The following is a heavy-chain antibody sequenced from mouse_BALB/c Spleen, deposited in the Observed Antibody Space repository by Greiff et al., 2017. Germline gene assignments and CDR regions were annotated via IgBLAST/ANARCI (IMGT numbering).Heavy chain of an antibody. Sequence: QVQLQQSGTVLARPGASVKMSCKASGYTFTSYWMHWVKQRPGQGLEWIGYINPSTGYTEYNQKFKDKATLTADKSSSTAYMQLSSLTSEDSAVYYCARYSNYWGQGTTLTVSS. J-gene: IGHJ2*01. V-gene: IGHV1-4*01. CDR3: ARYSNY. CDR2: INPSTGYT. D-gene: IGHD2-5*01. CDR1: GYTFTSYW.